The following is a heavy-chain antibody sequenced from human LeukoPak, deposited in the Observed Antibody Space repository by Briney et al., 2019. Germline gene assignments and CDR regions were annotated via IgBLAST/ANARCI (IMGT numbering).Heavy chain of an antibody. CDR1: GGSISSSSYY. J-gene: IGHJ4*02. Sequence: SETLSLTCTVSGGSISSSSYYWGWIRQPPGKGLEWIGSIYYSGSTYYNPSLKSRVTISVDTSKNQFSLKLSSVTAADTAVYYCARQRQQLVKKIDYWGQGTLVTVSS. V-gene: IGHV4-39*01. CDR3: ARQRQQLVKKIDY. D-gene: IGHD6-13*01. CDR2: IYYSGST.